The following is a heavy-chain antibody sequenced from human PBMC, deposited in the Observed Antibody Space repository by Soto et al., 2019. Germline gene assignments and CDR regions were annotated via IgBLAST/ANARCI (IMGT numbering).Heavy chain of an antibody. CDR3: GGGDIVLVPAAGGDYYYYGMDV. CDR1: GGTFSSYA. Sequence: SVKVSCKASGGTFSSYAISWVRQAPGQGLEWMGGIIPIFGTANYAQKFQGRVTITADESTSTAYMELSSLRSEDTAVYYCGGGDIVLVPAAGGDYYYYGMDVWG. CDR2: IIPIFGTA. D-gene: IGHD2-2*01. V-gene: IGHV1-69*13. J-gene: IGHJ6*02.